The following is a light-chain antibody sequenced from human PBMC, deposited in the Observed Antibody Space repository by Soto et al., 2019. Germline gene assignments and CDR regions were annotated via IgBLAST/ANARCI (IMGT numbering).Light chain of an antibody. CDR3: QQYNNWPLT. J-gene: IGKJ4*01. Sequence: EIVMTQSPATLSVSPGERATLSCRASQSVSSNLAWYQQKPGQAPRLLIYGASTRATGIPARFSGSGSGTECTLTIRSLQSEDCAVDYCQQYNNWPLTFGGGTKVEIK. V-gene: IGKV3-15*01. CDR1: QSVSSN. CDR2: GAS.